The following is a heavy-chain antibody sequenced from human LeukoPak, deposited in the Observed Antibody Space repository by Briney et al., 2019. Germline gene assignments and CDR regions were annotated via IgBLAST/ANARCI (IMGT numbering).Heavy chain of an antibody. D-gene: IGHD3-10*01. J-gene: IGHJ4*02. CDR1: GFTFSRYA. CDR2: ISSNGGST. CDR3: VKDGSGSYYTYYFDY. V-gene: IGHV3-64D*06. Sequence: GGSLRLSCSASGFTFSRYAMHWVRQAPGKGLEYVSAISSNGGSTYYADSVKGRFTISRDNSKNMLYLQMSSLRAEDTAVYYCVKDGSGSYYTYYFDYWGQGTLVTVSS.